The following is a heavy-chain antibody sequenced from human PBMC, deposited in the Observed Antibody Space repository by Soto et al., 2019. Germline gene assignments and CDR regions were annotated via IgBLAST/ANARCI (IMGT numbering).Heavy chain of an antibody. CDR3: ASLYSGSYLPADY. CDR2: IDPSDSYT. CDR1: GYSFTGYW. D-gene: IGHD1-26*01. V-gene: IGHV5-10-1*01. J-gene: IGHJ4*02. Sequence: GESLKISCKGSGYSFTGYWISWVRQMPGKGLEWMGRIDPSDSYTNYSPSFQGHVTISADKSISTAYLQWSSLKASDTAMYYCASLYSGSYLPADYWGQGTLVTVSS.